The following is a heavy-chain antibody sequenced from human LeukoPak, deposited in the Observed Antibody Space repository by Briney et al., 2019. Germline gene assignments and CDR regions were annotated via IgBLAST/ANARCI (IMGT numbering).Heavy chain of an antibody. CDR2: ISYDGSNK. D-gene: IGHD3-3*01. J-gene: IGHJ4*02. Sequence: QPGGSLRLSCAASGFTFSSYAMHWVRQAPGKGLEWVAVISYDGSNKYYADSVKGRFTISRDNSKNTLYLQMNSLRAEDTAVYYCARDNDFWSDYYHWGQGTLVTVSS. CDR1: GFTFSSYA. CDR3: ARDNDFWSDYYH. V-gene: IGHV3-30*04.